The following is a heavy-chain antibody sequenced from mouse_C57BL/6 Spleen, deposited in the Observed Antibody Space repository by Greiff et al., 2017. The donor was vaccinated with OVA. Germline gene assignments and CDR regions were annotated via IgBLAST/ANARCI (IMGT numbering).Heavy chain of an antibody. CDR3: AGCDDYGYLFDY. J-gene: IGHJ3*01. V-gene: IGHV1-64*01. CDR2: IHPNSGST. D-gene: IGHD2-4*01. Sequence: QVQLQQPGAELVKPGASVKLSCKASGYTFTSYWMHWVKQRPGQGLEWIGMIHPNSGSTNYNEKFKSKATLTVDKSSNTAYMQLSSLTSAEFAVDDCAGCDDYGYLFDYWGQGTLVTVSA. CDR1: GYTFTSYW.